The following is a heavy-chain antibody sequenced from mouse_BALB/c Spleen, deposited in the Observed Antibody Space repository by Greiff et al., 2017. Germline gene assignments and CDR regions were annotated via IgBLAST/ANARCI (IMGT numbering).Heavy chain of an antibody. CDR3: AMRGLPYAMDY. J-gene: IGHJ4*01. CDR2: INPSTGYT. Sequence: QVQLKESGAELAKPGASVKMSCKASGYTFTSYWMHWVKQRPGQGLEWIGYINPSTGYTEYNQKFKDKATLTADKSSSTAYMQLSSLTSEDSAVYYCAMRGLPYAMDYWGQGTSVTVSS. CDR1: GYTFTSYW. V-gene: IGHV1-7*01. D-gene: IGHD3-3*01.